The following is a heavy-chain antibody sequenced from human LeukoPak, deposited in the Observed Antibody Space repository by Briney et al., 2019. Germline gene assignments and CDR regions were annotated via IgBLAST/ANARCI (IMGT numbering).Heavy chain of an antibody. V-gene: IGHV1-69*04. D-gene: IGHD5-18*01. J-gene: IGHJ5*02. Sequence: SVKVSCKASGYTFTSYAISWVRQAPGQGLEWMGRIIPILGIANYAQKFQGRVTITADKSTSTAYMELSSLRSEDTAVYYCARDVDTAISWGQGTLVTVSS. CDR3: ARDVDTAIS. CDR2: IIPILGIA. CDR1: GYTFTSYA.